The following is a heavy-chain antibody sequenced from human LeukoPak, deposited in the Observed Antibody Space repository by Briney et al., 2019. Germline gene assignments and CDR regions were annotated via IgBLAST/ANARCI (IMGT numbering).Heavy chain of an antibody. V-gene: IGHV3-9*01. D-gene: IGHD3-22*01. CDR1: GFTFDDYA. CDR2: ISWNSGSI. J-gene: IGHJ4*02. CDR3: AKDQYYYDSSGYFDY. Sequence: GRSLRLSCAASGFTFDDYAMHWVRQAPGEGLEWVSGISWNSGSIGYADSVKGRFTISRDNAKNSLYLQMNSLRAEDTALYYCAKDQYYYDSSGYFDYWGQGTLVTVSS.